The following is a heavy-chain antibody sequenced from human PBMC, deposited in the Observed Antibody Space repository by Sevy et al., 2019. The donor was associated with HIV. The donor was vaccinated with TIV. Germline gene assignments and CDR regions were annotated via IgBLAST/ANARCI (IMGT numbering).Heavy chain of an antibody. CDR1: GGSISSYY. V-gene: IGHV4-59*01. CDR3: ARVFVDLRSEARDTEAGYSSRRDWFDP. D-gene: IGHD6-13*01. Sequence: SETLSLTCTVSGGSISSYYWSWIRQPPGKGLEWIGYIYYSGSTNYNPSLKSRVTISVDTSKNQFSLKLSSVTAADTAVYYCARVFVDLRSEARDTEAGYSSRRDWFDPWGQGTLVTVSS. CDR2: IYYSGST. J-gene: IGHJ5*02.